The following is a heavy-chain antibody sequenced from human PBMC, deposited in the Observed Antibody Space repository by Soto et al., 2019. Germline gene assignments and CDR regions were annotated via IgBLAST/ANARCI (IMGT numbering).Heavy chain of an antibody. CDR3: ARVPLGITFGGVISGGYYYYMDV. V-gene: IGHV4-59*01. CDR2: IYYSGST. CDR1: GGSISSYY. D-gene: IGHD3-16*02. Sequence: ETLSLTCTVSGGSISSYYWSWIRQPPGKGLEWIGYIYYSGSTNYNPSLKSRVTITVGTSKNQFSLKLSSVTAADTAVYYCARVPLGITFGGVISGGYYYYMDVWGKGTTVTVSS. J-gene: IGHJ6*03.